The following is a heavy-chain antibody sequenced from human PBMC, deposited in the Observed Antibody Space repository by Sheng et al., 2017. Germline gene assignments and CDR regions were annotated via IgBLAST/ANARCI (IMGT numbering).Heavy chain of an antibody. D-gene: IGHD6-19*01. V-gene: IGHV4-59*01. CDR3: AREGGSSSGWPTDAFDI. J-gene: IGHJ3*02. Sequence: QVQLQESGPGLVKPSETLSLTCTVSGGSISSYYWSWIRQPPGKGLEWIGYIYYSGSTNYNPSLKSRVTISVDTSKNQFSLKLSSVTAADTAVYYCAREGGSSSGWPTDAFDIWGQGTMVTVSS. CDR2: IYYSGST. CDR1: GGSISSYY.